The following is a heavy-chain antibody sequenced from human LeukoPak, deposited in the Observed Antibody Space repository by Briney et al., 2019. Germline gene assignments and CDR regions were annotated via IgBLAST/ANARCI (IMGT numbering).Heavy chain of an antibody. CDR2: IYNSGNTNYN. CDR3: ARHTTGRALGDFDY. D-gene: IGHD2-8*01. V-gene: IGHV4-59*08. Sequence: SETQSLTCTVSGGSISSHYWSWLRQSPGKGLEWIAYIYNSGNTNYNNYNPSLKSRVIMSMDTSKNQLSLIVSSVTAADTAVHYCARHTTGRALGDFDYWGQGTLVTLSA. CDR1: GGSISSHY. J-gene: IGHJ4*02.